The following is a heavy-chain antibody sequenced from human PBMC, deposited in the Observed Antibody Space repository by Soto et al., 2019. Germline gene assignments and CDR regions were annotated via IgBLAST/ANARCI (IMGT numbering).Heavy chain of an antibody. D-gene: IGHD6-19*01. CDR2: ISSSSSYI. CDR1: GFTFSSYS. CDR3: ARDQWLVRSYYYYYGMDV. Sequence: GESLRLSCAASGFTFSSYSMNWVRQAPGKGLEWVSSISSSSSYIYYADSVKGRFTISRDNAKNSLYLQMNSLRAEDTAVYYCARDQWLVRSYYYYYGMDVWGQGTTVTVSS. J-gene: IGHJ6*02. V-gene: IGHV3-21*01.